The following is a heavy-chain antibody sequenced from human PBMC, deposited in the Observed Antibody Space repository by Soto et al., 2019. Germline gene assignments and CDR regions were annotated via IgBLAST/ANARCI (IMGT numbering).Heavy chain of an antibody. J-gene: IGHJ4*02. CDR1: CSAIMWSCVD. CDR2: IYYSGST. V-gene: IGHV4-39*07. CDR3: VPAPRY. Sequence: VSCSAIMWSCVDGGWIRQHPGKGLEWIGYIYYSGSTYYNPSLKSRVTISVDTSKNQFSLKLTSVTDADAAVYYSVPAPRYWGQGTLVTVSS.